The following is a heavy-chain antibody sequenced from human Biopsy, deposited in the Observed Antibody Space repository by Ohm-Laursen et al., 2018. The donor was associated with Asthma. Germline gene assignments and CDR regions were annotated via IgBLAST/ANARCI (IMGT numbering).Heavy chain of an antibody. D-gene: IGHD6-19*01. V-gene: IGHV3-53*01. CDR1: GFAVSRDH. CDR2: IYSGGTS. Sequence: GTLSLTCAASGFAVSRDHMFWVRQAPGKGLEWVSVIYSGGTSHTADSVRGRSTISRDFSKNTLHLQMHSLRVEDTAVYYCARGDSSGWSHYYFDYWGQGTLVTVSS. J-gene: IGHJ4*02. CDR3: ARGDSSGWSHYYFDY.